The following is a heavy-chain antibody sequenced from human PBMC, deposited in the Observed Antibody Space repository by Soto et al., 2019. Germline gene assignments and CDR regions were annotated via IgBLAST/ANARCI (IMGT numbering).Heavy chain of an antibody. CDR1: SFTFTRYS. CDR3: ARESEDLTSNFDY. Sequence: EVQLVESGGGLVKPGGSLRLSCAASSFTFTRYSMNWVRQAPGKGLEWVSSISSTTNYIYYADSMKGRFTVSRDNAKNSVYLEMNSLSAEDTALYYCARESEDLTSNFDYWGQGTLVTVSS. CDR2: ISSTTNYI. J-gene: IGHJ4*02. V-gene: IGHV3-21*01.